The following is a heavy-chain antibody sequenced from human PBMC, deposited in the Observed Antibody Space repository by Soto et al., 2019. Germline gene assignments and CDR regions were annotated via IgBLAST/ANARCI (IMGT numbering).Heavy chain of an antibody. CDR2: MYYSGTT. J-gene: IGHJ4*02. CDR1: GEDISSFR. D-gene: IGHD5-12*01. V-gene: IGHV4-59*13. CDR3: ATWLQPPYYFDY. Sequence: SETLSLTCSVSGEDISSFRWNWIRQPPGKGLEWIGFMYYSGTTDYNPSLKSRVTISIDTSKNQFSLKLRSVTAADTAVYFCATWLQPPYYFDYWGQGILVTVSS.